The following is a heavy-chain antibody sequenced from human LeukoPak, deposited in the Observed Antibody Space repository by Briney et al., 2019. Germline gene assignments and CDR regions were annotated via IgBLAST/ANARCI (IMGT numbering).Heavy chain of an antibody. CDR2: INPNSGGT. J-gene: IGHJ5*02. Sequence: ASVKVSCKASGYTFTGYYMHWVRQAPGQGLEWMGRINPNSGGTNYAQKFQGRVTMTRDTSISTAYMELSRLRSDDTAVYYCARDGGIVLMVYATTGFDPWGQGTLVTVPS. CDR3: ARDGGIVLMVYATTGFDP. D-gene: IGHD2-8*01. CDR1: GYTFTGYY. V-gene: IGHV1-2*06.